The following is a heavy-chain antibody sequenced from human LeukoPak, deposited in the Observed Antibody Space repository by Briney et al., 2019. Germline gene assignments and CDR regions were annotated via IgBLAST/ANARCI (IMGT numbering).Heavy chain of an antibody. CDR3: ARDRGTMARGVSSYHFDY. CDR2: IYHSGST. D-gene: IGHD3-10*01. J-gene: IGHJ4*02. CDR1: GYSISSGYY. V-gene: IGHV4-38-2*02. Sequence: SETLSLTCTVSGYSISSGYYWGWIRQPPGKGLEWIGSIYHSGSTYYNPSLKSRVTISVDTSKNQFSLKLSSVTAADTAVYYCARDRGTMARGVSSYHFDYWGQGTLVTVSS.